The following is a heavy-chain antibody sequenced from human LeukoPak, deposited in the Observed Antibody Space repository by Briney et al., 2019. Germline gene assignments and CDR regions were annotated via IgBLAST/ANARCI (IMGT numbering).Heavy chain of an antibody. CDR1: GFTFTNYA. CDR2: IGASGADT. CDR3: AKWGSITMVRGVIITPNWFDP. D-gene: IGHD3-10*01. Sequence: GGSLRLSSAASGFTFTNYAMTWVRQAPGKGLEWVSVIGASGADTYYSDSVKGRFTVSRDNSQNTLFLHMSSLRAEDTAVYYCAKWGSITMVRGVIITPNWFDPWGQGTLVTVSS. J-gene: IGHJ5*02. V-gene: IGHV3-23*01.